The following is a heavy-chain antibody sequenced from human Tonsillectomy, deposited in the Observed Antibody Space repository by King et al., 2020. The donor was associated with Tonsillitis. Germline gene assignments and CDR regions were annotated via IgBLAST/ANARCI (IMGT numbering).Heavy chain of an antibody. Sequence: VQLVESGGGLVEPGGSLRLSCTASGFTFSGYSINCGGQAPGKGPEWVSSISPNSDYIYYADPLKGLFSVSRDNAKNSLYLPMNSLGAEDTAFYYCARGNSGSYQRDDALDIWGRGTGVTVSA. CDR3: ARGNSGSYQRDDALDI. V-gene: IGHV3-21*06. J-gene: IGHJ3*02. CDR1: GFTFSGYS. CDR2: ISPNSDYI. D-gene: IGHD1-26*01.